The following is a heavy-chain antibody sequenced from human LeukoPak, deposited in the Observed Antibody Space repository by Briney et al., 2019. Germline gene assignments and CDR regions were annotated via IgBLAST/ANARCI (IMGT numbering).Heavy chain of an antibody. V-gene: IGHV4-31*03. Sequence: SETLSLTCTVSGGSISSGGYYWSWIRQHPGKGLEWIGYIYYSGSTYYNPSLKSRVTISVDTSKNQFSLKLSSVTAADTAVYYCARDPNGDYYDSSGYSNWFDPWGQGTLVTVSS. D-gene: IGHD3-22*01. CDR2: IYYSGST. J-gene: IGHJ5*02. CDR1: GGSISSGGYY. CDR3: ARDPNGDYYDSSGYSNWFDP.